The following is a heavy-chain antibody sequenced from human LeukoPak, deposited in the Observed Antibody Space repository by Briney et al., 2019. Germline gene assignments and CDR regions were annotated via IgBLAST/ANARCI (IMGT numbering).Heavy chain of an antibody. CDR2: INNSGST. Sequence: SETLSLTCTVSGGSISSYYWSWIRQPPGKGLEWIGEINNSGSTNYNPSLKSRVTISVDTSKNQFSLKLSSVTAADTAVYYCASRITGTTSDSFDYWGQGTLVTVSS. CDR1: GGSISSYY. V-gene: IGHV4-34*01. CDR3: ASRITGTTSDSFDY. D-gene: IGHD1-20*01. J-gene: IGHJ4*02.